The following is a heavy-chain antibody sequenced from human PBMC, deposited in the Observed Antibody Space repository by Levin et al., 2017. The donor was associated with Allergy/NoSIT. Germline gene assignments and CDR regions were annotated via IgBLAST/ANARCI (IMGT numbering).Heavy chain of an antibody. D-gene: IGHD3-16*01. CDR1: GYTFSNYW. V-gene: IGHV5-51*01. CDR3: VKARRLALRFDAFDI. CDR2: IYPSDSDT. Sequence: GESLKISCKGSGYTFSNYWIGWVRQMPGKGLEWMGIIYPSDSDTRYSPSFQGQVSISADKSISTAYLQWSSLKASDTAMYYCVKARRLALRFDAFDIWGQGTKVTVSS. J-gene: IGHJ3*02.